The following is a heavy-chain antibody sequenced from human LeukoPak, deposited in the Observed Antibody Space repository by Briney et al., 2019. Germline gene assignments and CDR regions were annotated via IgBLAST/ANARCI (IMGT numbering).Heavy chain of an antibody. Sequence: SETLSLTCTVSGGSISSYYWSWIRQPPGKGLEWIGYIYTSGSTNYNPSLKSRVTISVDTSKNQFSLKLSSVTAADTAVYYCARGRVGAYCSSTSCVFDYWGQGTLVTVSS. CDR1: GGSISSYY. V-gene: IGHV4-4*09. D-gene: IGHD2-2*01. CDR2: IYTSGST. CDR3: ARGRVGAYCSSTSCVFDY. J-gene: IGHJ4*02.